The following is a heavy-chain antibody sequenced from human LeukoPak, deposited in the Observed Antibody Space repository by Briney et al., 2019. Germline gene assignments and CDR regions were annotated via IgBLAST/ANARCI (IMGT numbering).Heavy chain of an antibody. D-gene: IGHD4-11*01. J-gene: IGHJ6*03. CDR2: IYTSGST. Sequence: SETLSLTCTVSGGSISSYYWSWIRQPPGKGLEWIGYIYTSGSTNYNPSLKSRVTISVDTSKNQFSLKLSSVTAADTAVYYCARRRGYSTSRGYYYYCMDVWGKGTTVTVSS. CDR1: GGSISSYY. CDR3: ARRRGYSTSRGYYYYCMDV. V-gene: IGHV4-4*09.